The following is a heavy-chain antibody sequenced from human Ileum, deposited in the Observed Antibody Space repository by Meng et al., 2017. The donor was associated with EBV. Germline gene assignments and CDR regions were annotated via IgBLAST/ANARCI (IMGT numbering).Heavy chain of an antibody. D-gene: IGHD3-22*01. Sequence: QAQPLQWGAELLKPSETLALTLAGYGGSFSGYYWGWIRQPPGKGLEWIGEINHSGSTNYNPSLKSRVTISVDTSKNQFSLKLSSVTAADTAVYYCASKSYYDSSGYYFGYWGQGTLVTVSS. CDR3: ASKSYYDSSGYYFGY. V-gene: IGHV4-34*01. CDR2: INHSGST. J-gene: IGHJ4*02. CDR1: GGSFSGYY.